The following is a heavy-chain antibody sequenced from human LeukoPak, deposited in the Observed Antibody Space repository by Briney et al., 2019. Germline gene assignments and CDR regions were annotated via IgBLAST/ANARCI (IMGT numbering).Heavy chain of an antibody. CDR2: IQFDGNNQ. J-gene: IGHJ4*02. V-gene: IGHV3-30*02. CDR1: VFTFSSYG. CDR3: ARDSGSYYD. Sequence: GGSLRLSCAASVFTFSSYGMYWVRQAPGKGLEWVAFIQFDGNNQYYADSVKGRFSISRDNAKNTVYLQMNSLRGEDTAVYYCARDSGSYYDWGQGTLVTVSS. D-gene: IGHD1-26*01.